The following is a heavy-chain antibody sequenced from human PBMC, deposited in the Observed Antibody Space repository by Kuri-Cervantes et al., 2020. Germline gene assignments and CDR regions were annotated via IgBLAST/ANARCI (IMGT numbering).Heavy chain of an antibody. J-gene: IGHJ4*02. CDR1: GYTFSGYY. V-gene: IGHV1-2*02. CDR3: ARVSPLASYWVDY. Sequence: ASGKGSCKASGYTFSGYYIHWGRQAPGQGLEWMGWLSPDSDVTNSARKFQGRVSLTRDTSITTAYMELTGLRSDDTAVYYCARVSPLASYWVDYWGQGALVTVSS. D-gene: IGHD2-8*02. CDR2: LSPDSDVT.